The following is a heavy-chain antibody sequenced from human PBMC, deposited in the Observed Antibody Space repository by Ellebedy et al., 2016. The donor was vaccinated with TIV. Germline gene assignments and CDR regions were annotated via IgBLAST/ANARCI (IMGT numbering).Heavy chain of an antibody. V-gene: IGHV1-46*01. CDR1: GYTFTKYY. Sequence: ASVKVSCKASGYTFTKYYMHWVRQAPGQGLEWMGMINPSGGSTSYAQKFQGRVTMTRDTSTSTVYMELSSLRSEDTAVYYCTCLQLGIADYFDYWGQGALITVSS. D-gene: IGHD6-13*01. CDR2: INPSGGST. J-gene: IGHJ4*02. CDR3: TCLQLGIADYFDY.